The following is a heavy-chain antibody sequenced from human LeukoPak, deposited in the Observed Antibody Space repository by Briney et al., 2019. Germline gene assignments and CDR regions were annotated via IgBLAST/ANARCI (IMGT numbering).Heavy chain of an antibody. D-gene: IGHD1-26*01. V-gene: IGHV4-39*07. CDR2: IYYSGST. J-gene: IGHJ4*02. CDR1: GGSISSSSYY. CDR3: ARDRRKWELPYDY. Sequence: SETLSLTCTVSGGSISSSSYYWGWVRQPPGKGLEWIGSIYYSGSTYYNPSLKSRVTISVDTSKNQFSLKLSSVTAADTAVYYCARDRRKWELPYDYWGQGTLVTVSS.